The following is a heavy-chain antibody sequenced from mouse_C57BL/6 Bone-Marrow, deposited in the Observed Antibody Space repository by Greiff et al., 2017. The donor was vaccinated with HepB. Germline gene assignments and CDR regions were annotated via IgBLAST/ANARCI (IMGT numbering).Heavy chain of an antibody. D-gene: IGHD2-2*01. Sequence: EVKVEESGPGLVKPSQSLSLTCSVTGYSITSGYYWNWIRQFPGNKLEWMGYISYDGSNNYNPSLKNLISITRDTSKNQFFLKLNSVTTEDTATYYCARWLGAMDYWGQGTSVTVSS. V-gene: IGHV3-6*01. CDR3: ARWLGAMDY. CDR1: GYSITSGYY. J-gene: IGHJ4*01. CDR2: ISYDGSN.